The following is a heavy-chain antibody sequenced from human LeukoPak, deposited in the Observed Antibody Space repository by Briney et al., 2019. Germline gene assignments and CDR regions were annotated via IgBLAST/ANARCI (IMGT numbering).Heavy chain of an antibody. CDR2: IYYSGST. J-gene: IGHJ4*02. Sequence: PSETLSLTCTVSGGSISSYYWSWIRQPPGKGLEWIGYIYYSGSTNYNPSLKSRVTISVDTSKNQFSLKLNSVTAADTAVYYCARDRREYCSDTSCYPQNYFDYWGQGTLVTVSS. CDR3: ARDRREYCSDTSCYPQNYFDY. V-gene: IGHV4-59*01. D-gene: IGHD2-2*01. CDR1: GGSISSYY.